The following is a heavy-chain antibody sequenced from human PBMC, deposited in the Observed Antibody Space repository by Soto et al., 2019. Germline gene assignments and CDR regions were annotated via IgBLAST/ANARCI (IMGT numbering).Heavy chain of an antibody. J-gene: IGHJ4*02. CDR2: IGTAGDT. Sequence: PGGSLRLSCAASGFTFSSYDMHWVRQATGKGLEWVSAIGTAGDTYYPGSGKGRFTISRENAKNSLYLQMTSLRAGDTAVYYCARGLYSSGWYYFDYWGQGTLVTVSS. CDR1: GFTFSSYD. V-gene: IGHV3-13*01. D-gene: IGHD6-19*01. CDR3: ARGLYSSGWYYFDY.